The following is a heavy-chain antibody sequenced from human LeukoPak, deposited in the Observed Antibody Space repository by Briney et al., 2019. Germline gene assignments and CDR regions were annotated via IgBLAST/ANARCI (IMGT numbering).Heavy chain of an antibody. CDR3: AKTPIELVVAAPYYFDY. CDR2: ISGSGGST. CDR1: GFTFSSYA. J-gene: IGHJ4*02. V-gene: IGHV3-23*01. D-gene: IGHD2-15*01. Sequence: PGGSLRLSCAASGFTFSSYAMSWVRQAPGKGLEWVSAISGSGGSTYYADSVKGRFTISRDNSKSTLYLQMNSLRAEDTAVYYCAKTPIELVVAAPYYFDYWGQGTLVTVSS.